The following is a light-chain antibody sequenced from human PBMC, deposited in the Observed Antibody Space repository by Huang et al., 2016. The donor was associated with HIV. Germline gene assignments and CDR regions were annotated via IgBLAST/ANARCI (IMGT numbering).Light chain of an antibody. J-gene: IGKJ5*01. Sequence: EIVMTQSPVTLSVSPGERATLSCRASQSVYSNLAWYQQKPGQAPRLLIYDASTRATGVPARCSGSGSGTEFTLTITSLQSEDFAVYYCQQYNNWPPITFGQGTRLEIK. V-gene: IGKV3-15*01. CDR2: DAS. CDR3: QQYNNWPPIT. CDR1: QSVYSN.